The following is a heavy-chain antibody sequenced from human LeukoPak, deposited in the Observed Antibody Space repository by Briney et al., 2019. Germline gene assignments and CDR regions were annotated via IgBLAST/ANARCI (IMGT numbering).Heavy chain of an antibody. CDR2: IKEDGSDK. D-gene: IGHD3-22*01. CDR3: AKEIHDSSGYYSYFDY. CDR1: GFTFSSYW. J-gene: IGHJ4*02. Sequence: GGSLRLSCAASGFTFSSYWMAWVRQAPGKGLEWVANIKEDGSDKYYVDYVKGRFTISRDNAKNSLYLQMNSLRAEDTAVYYCAKEIHDSSGYYSYFDYWGQGTLVTVSS. V-gene: IGHV3-7*04.